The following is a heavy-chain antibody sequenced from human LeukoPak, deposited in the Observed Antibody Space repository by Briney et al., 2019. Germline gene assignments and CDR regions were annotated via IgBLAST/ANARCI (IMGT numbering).Heavy chain of an antibody. CDR3: AKEYSGSYYYDAFDI. CDR1: GFTFSSYA. Sequence: PGGSLILSCAASGFTFSSYAMSWVRQAPGKGLEWVSAISGSGGSTYYADSVKGRFTISRDNSKNTLYLQTNSLRAEDTAVYYCAKEYSGSYYYDAFDIWGQGTMVTVSS. V-gene: IGHV3-23*01. J-gene: IGHJ3*02. D-gene: IGHD1-26*01. CDR2: ISGSGGST.